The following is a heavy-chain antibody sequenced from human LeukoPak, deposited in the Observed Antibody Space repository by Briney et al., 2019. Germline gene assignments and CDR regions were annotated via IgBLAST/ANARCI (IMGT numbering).Heavy chain of an antibody. CDR2: TYTSGST. CDR1: GGSISSGSYY. J-gene: IGHJ4*02. V-gene: IGHV4-61*02. CDR3: ARGLATRGYSGLFDY. D-gene: IGHD5-12*01. Sequence: PSETLSLTCTVSGGSISSGSYYWSWIRQPAGKGLEWIGRTYTSGSTNYNPSLKSRVTISVDTSKNQFSLRLSSVTAADTAVYYCARGLATRGYSGLFDYWGQGTLVTVSS.